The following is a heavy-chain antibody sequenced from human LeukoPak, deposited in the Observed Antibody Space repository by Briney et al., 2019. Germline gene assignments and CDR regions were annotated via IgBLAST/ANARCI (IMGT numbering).Heavy chain of an antibody. Sequence: PGGSLRLFCAASGFTLSSYAMSWVRQAPGKGREGGPAISCSGGSTYYADALEGRFNISRDNSKHTLYLQMNSLRAEDTAVYYCARTCSSTSCYREIDYWGQGTLVTVSS. V-gene: IGHV3-23*01. CDR2: ISCSGGST. J-gene: IGHJ4*02. CDR1: GFTLSSYA. D-gene: IGHD2-2*01. CDR3: ARTCSSTSCYREIDY.